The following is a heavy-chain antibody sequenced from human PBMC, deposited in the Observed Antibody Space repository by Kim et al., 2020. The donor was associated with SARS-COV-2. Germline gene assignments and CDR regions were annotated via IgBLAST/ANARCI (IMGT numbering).Heavy chain of an antibody. J-gene: IGHJ6*02. V-gene: IGHV3-30*18. CDR2: ISYDGSNK. Sequence: GGSLRLSCAASGFTFSSYGMHWVRQAQGKGLEWVAVISYDGSNKYYADSVKGRFTISRDNSKNTLYLQMNSLRAEDTAVYYCAKDSNYGMDVWGQGTTVT. CDR3: AKDSNYGMDV. CDR1: GFTFSSYG.